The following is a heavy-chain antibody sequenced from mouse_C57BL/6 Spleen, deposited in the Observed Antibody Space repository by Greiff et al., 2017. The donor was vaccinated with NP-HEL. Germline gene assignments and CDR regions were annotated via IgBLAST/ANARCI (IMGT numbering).Heavy chain of an antibody. CDR1: GYTFTSYW. CDR2: IDPSDSYT. J-gene: IGHJ4*01. V-gene: IGHV1-59*01. Sequence: QVQLQQPGAELVRPGTSVKLSCKASGYTFTSYWMHWVKQRPGQGLEWIGVIDPSDSYTNYNQKFKGKATLTVDTSSSTAYMQLSSRTSEDSAVYYCARRQGGYDAMDYWGQGTSVTVSS. D-gene: IGHD6-1*01. CDR3: ARRQGGYDAMDY.